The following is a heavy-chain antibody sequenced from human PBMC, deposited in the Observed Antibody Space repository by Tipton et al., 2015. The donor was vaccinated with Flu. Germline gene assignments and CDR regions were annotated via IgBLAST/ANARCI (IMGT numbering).Heavy chain of an antibody. Sequence: SLRLSCAASGFTVNSNYMTWVRQAPGKGLEWVSVIYSDGTTYYADSVKGRFTISRDISKNTLYLQMNSLRVEDTAVYYCAREGGYDFWSGYYPYAMDVWDQGP. CDR3: AREGGYDFWSGYYPYAMDV. CDR2: IYSDGTT. J-gene: IGHJ6*02. CDR1: GFTVNSNY. V-gene: IGHV3-53*01. D-gene: IGHD3-3*01.